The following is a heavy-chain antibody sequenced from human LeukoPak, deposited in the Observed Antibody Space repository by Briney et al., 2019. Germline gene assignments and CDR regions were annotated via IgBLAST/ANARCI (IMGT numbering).Heavy chain of an antibody. Sequence: GGSLRLSCAASGFTVSSNYMSWVRQAPGKGLEGVSVIYSGGSTYYADSVKGRFTISRDNSNNTLYLQMNSLRAEDTAVYYCARGRYYGSGSYPWGQGTLVTVSS. D-gene: IGHD3-10*01. CDR2: IYSGGST. J-gene: IGHJ5*02. CDR3: ARGRYYGSGSYP. CDR1: GFTVSSNY. V-gene: IGHV3-66*01.